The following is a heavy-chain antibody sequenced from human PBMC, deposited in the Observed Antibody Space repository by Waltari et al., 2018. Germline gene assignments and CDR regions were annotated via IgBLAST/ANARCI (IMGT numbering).Heavy chain of an antibody. CDR2: INHSGRT. J-gene: IGHJ6*03. D-gene: IGHD3-3*01. CDR1: GGSFSGYY. CDR3: ARANTIFGVIRTWYYMDV. V-gene: IGHV4-34*01. Sequence: QVQLQQWGAGLLKPSETLSLTCVVSGGSFSGYYWSWIRQPPGKGLEWMGEINHSGRTNYNPSRKSRVTISIDTSKIQFSLKLRSVTVADTAVYYCARANTIFGVIRTWYYMDVWGKGTPVTVSS.